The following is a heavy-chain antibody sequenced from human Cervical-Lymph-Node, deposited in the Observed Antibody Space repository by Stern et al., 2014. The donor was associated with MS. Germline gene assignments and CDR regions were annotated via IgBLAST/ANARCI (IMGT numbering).Heavy chain of an antibody. J-gene: IGHJ4*02. CDR1: GGSISSYY. V-gene: IGHV4-59*01. CDR3: ARGYGGNPIDY. CDR2: IYYSGST. D-gene: IGHD4-23*01. Sequence: VQLLQSVPGLVKPSETLSLTCTVSGGSISSYYWSWIRQPPGKELEWIGYIYYSGSTNYNPSLKSRVTISVDTSKNQFSLKLSSVTAADTAVYYCARGYGGNPIDYWGQGTLVTVSS.